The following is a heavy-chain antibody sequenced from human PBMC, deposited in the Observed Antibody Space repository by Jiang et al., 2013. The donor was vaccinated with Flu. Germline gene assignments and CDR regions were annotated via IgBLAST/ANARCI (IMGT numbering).Heavy chain of an antibody. CDR3: ARQFRTVFDY. V-gene: IGHV6-1*01. J-gene: IGHJ4*02. Sequence: YYRSKWSTDYAVSVKSRITISPDTSKNQFSLHLNSVTPEDTALYYCARQFRTVFDYWGQGALVTVSS. CDR2: YYRSKWST.